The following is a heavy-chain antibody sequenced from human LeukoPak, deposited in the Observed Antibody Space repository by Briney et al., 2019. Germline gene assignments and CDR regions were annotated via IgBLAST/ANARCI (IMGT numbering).Heavy chain of an antibody. CDR2: INHSGST. D-gene: IGHD4-17*01. Sequence: SETLSLTCAVYGGSFSGYYCSWIRQPPGKGLEWIGEINHSGSTNYNPSLKSRVTISVDTSKNQFSLKLSSVTAADTAVYYCARVVTEQVNTVTTIQFDYWGQGTLVTVSS. CDR1: GGSFSGYY. CDR3: ARVVTEQVNTVTTIQFDY. V-gene: IGHV4-34*01. J-gene: IGHJ4*02.